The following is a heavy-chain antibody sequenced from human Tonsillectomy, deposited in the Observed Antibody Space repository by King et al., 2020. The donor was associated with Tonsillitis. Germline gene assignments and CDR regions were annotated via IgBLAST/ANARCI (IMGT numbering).Heavy chain of an antibody. J-gene: IGHJ5*02. Sequence: VQLQQWGAGLLKPSETLSLTCAVYGGSFSGYYWSWIRQPPGKGLEWIGEINHSGSTNYNPSLKSRVTISVDTSKNQFSLKLSPVTAADTAVYYCARYFGSYELDPWGQGTLVTVSS. CDR2: INHSGST. CDR1: GGSFSGYY. V-gene: IGHV4-34*01. CDR3: ARYFGSYELDP. D-gene: IGHD2-21*01.